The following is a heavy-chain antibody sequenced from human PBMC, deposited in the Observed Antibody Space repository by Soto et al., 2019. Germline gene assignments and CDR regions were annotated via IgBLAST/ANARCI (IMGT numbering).Heavy chain of an antibody. D-gene: IGHD3-22*01. CDR2: IFFSGST. CDR1: GGSILNGGHY. CDR3: ARDTRYRVDSSGQLNTNWCDP. J-gene: IGHJ5*02. Sequence: SETLSLTCTVSGGSILNGGHYWTWIRQHPGKGLEWIGRIFFSGSTYYNPSLKSRVTISVDTSKNQFSLKLSSVTAADTAVYYCARDTRYRVDSSGQLNTNWCDPWGQGTLVTVSS. V-gene: IGHV4-31*03.